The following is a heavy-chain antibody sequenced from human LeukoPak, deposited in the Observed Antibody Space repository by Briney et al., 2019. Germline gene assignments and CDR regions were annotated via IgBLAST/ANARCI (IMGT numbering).Heavy chain of an antibody. V-gene: IGHV1-69*01. Sequence: SVKVSCKASGGTFSSYAISWVRQAPGQGLEWMGGIIPIFGTANYAQKFQGRVTITADESTSTAYMALSSLRSEDTAVYYCARSPPSQQWFGGVDYWGQGTLVTVSS. D-gene: IGHD6-19*01. J-gene: IGHJ4*02. CDR1: GGTFSSYA. CDR3: ARSPPSQQWFGGVDY. CDR2: IIPIFGTA.